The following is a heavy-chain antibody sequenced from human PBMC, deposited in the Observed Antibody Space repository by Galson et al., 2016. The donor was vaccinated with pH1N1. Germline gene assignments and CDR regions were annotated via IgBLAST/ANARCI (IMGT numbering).Heavy chain of an antibody. CDR1: EFSEFSFSNYC. Sequence: SLRLSCAASEFSEFSFSNYCLNWVRQAPGKGLEWIASISSSSIHIKYADSVKGRFTISRDNGKLSVYLQMNNLRDDDTAVYYCARAPYSTGWYPEFDFWGPGTLVTVSS. D-gene: IGHD6-19*01. CDR3: ARAPYSTGWYPEFDF. CDR2: ISSSSIHI. V-gene: IGHV3-21*01. J-gene: IGHJ4*02.